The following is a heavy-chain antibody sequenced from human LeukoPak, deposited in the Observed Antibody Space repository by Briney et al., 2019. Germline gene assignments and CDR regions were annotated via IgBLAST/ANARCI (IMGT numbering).Heavy chain of an antibody. D-gene: IGHD3-22*01. J-gene: IGHJ4*02. Sequence: GGSLRLSCAVSGFTFSTYAMHWVPQAPGEGLVWVSRINSDGTSTTYADSVKGRFTISRDNAKNALYLQMNSLRVEDTAVFHCAREGTYSNGPDYWGQGTLVTVSS. CDR1: GFTFSTYA. CDR2: INSDGTST. CDR3: AREGTYSNGPDY. V-gene: IGHV3-74*01.